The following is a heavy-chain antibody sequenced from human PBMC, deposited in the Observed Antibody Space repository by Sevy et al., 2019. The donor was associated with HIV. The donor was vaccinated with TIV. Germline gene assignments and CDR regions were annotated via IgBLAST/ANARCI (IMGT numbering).Heavy chain of an antibody. Sequence: GGSLRLSCAASGFTFSDHYMEWVRQAPGKGLEWVGRIRNKADSYTTEYAASVKVRFTISGDDSKSSLYLLMNSLKTEDTAVYYCATRAGIAAAGRVFDYWGQGTLVTVSS. V-gene: IGHV3-72*01. CDR3: ATRAGIAAAGRVFDY. J-gene: IGHJ4*02. CDR1: GFTFSDHY. CDR2: IRNKADSYTT. D-gene: IGHD6-13*01.